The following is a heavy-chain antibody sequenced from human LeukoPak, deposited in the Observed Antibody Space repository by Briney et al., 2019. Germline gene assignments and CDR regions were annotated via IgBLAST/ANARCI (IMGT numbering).Heavy chain of an antibody. CDR1: GFTFSSYS. CDR3: ARVGFYCSGGSCHPSAPYYYYGMDV. Sequence: GGSLRLSCAASGFTFSSYSMNWVRQAPGKGLEWVSYISSSSSTIYYADSVKGRFTISRDNAKNSLYLQMNSLRAEDTAVYYCARVGFYCSGGSCHPSAPYYYYGMDVWGQGTTVTVSS. D-gene: IGHD2-15*01. J-gene: IGHJ6*02. V-gene: IGHV3-48*04. CDR2: ISSSSSTI.